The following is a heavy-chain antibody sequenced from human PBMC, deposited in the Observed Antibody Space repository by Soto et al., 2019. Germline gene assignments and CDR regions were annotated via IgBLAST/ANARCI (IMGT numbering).Heavy chain of an antibody. J-gene: IGHJ6*02. D-gene: IGHD6-6*01. V-gene: IGHV1-46*04. CDR2: INPSIGTT. CDR1: GYTFTNYF. Sequence: QVQLVQSGAEVKNPGASVKVSCKASGYTFTNYFMHWVRQAPGQGLEWMGIINPSIGTTTYAQKLKGRVTMTRETSTSEVYRELSSLRSEDTAIYSCAREGGGLAGRRGGLDVWGQGTTVTVSS. CDR3: AREGGGLAGRRGGLDV.